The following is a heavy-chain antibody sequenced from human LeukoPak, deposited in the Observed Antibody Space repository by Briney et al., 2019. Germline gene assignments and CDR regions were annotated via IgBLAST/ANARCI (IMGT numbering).Heavy chain of an antibody. CDR2: IKQDGSET. V-gene: IGHV3-7*04. Sequence: GGSLRLSCAVSGFTFNNHYMTWVRQAPGKGLEWVANIKQDGSETYYLDSVKGRFTIPRDNAKNSLYLQLNNVRAEDTAVYYCARDSLGGSSYVSWGQGTLVTVSS. CDR1: GFTFNNHY. J-gene: IGHJ5*02. D-gene: IGHD3-10*01. CDR3: ARDSLGGSSYVS.